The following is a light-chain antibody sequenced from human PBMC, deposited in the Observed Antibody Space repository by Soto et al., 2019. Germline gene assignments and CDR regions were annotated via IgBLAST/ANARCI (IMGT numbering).Light chain of an antibody. V-gene: IGKV3D-20*02. J-gene: IGKJ4*01. CDR3: QQRSNWPLT. Sequence: EIVLTQSPGTLSMSPGERATLSCRASQSLSSSSLAWYQQKPGQAPRLLISGASSRDADIPDRFSGSGSGTDFTLTINRLEPEDFEVYYCQQRSNWPLTFGGGTKVDIK. CDR1: QSLSSSS. CDR2: GAS.